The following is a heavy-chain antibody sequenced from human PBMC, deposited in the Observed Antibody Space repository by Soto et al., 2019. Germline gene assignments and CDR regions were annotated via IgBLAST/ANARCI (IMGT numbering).Heavy chain of an antibody. D-gene: IGHD6-19*01. CDR2: IYYSGST. Sequence: SETLSLTCTVSGGSISSSSYYWGWIRQPPGKGLEWIGSIYYSGSTYYNPSLKSRVTISVDTSKNQFSLKLSSVTAPDTAVYYCARQPSSGWSAHAYGGMDVWGPGTTVTVSS. CDR3: ARQPSSGWSAHAYGGMDV. CDR1: GGSISSSSYY. J-gene: IGHJ6*02. V-gene: IGHV4-39*01.